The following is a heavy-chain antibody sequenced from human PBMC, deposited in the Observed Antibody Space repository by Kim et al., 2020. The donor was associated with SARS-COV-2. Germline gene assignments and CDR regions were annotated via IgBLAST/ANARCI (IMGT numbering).Heavy chain of an antibody. J-gene: IGHJ6*02. CDR2: IRSSGSTI. CDR3: ASPIQLWPVGGGGIDV. V-gene: IGHV3-11*01. Sequence: GGSLRLSCAASGFTFSDYYMSWIRQAPGKGLEWVSYIRSSGSTIYYADSGKGRFTISRDYAKNSLYLQMNSLRAEDTAVYYCASPIQLWPVGGGGIDVWGQGTTVTVSS. D-gene: IGHD5-18*01. CDR1: GFTFSDYY.